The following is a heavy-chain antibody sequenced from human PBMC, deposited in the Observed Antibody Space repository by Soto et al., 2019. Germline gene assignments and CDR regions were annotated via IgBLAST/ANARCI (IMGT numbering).Heavy chain of an antibody. CDR3: ARGGGYYGSWAYYRCYFDH. CDR2: LNPDTAST. CDR1: GYSFANYT. J-gene: IGHJ4*02. V-gene: IGHV1-3*01. Sequence: QVQLVQSGAEVKKPGASVTVSCKASGYSFANYTIHWVRQAPGQGLEWMGWLNPDTASTKFSPKFQGRVIITRDKSANTAFIQLTSLTSEDTALYYCARGGGYYGSWAYYRCYFDHWGLGTLVAVSS. D-gene: IGHD3-10*01.